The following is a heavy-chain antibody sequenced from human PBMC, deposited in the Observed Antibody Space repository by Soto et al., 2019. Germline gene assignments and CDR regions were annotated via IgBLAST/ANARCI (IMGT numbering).Heavy chain of an antibody. CDR3: AREYTAWPLAYGLDV. Sequence: GGSLRLSCVGSGFTFSTYSINWVRQAPGRGLEWVSSISSRSDIYYADSVKGRFTISRDNAKNSVSLQMNSLRAEDTAVYYCAREYTAWPLAYGLDVWGQGATVTVSS. J-gene: IGHJ6*02. V-gene: IGHV3-21*01. CDR2: ISSRSDI. CDR1: GFTFSTYS. D-gene: IGHD2-2*02.